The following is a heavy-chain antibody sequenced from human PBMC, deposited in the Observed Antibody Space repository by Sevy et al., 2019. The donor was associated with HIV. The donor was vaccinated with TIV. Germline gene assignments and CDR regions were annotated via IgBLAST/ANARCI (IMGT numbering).Heavy chain of an antibody. CDR1: GFTFSSYW. Sequence: GGSLRLSCAASGFTFSSYWMSWVRQAPGKGLEWVANIKQDGSEKYYVDSVKGRFTISRDNAKNSLYLQMNSLRDEDTAVYYCAKEAAAAGTEPTSNFDYWGQGTLVTVSS. CDR2: IKQDGSEK. D-gene: IGHD6-13*01. V-gene: IGHV3-7*01. CDR3: AKEAAAAGTEPTSNFDY. J-gene: IGHJ4*02.